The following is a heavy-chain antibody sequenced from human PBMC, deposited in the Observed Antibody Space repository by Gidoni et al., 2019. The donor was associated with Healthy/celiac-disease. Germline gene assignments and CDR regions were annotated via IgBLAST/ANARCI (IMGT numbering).Heavy chain of an antibody. CDR3: ARDPPGGWELLEVSDYYYGMDV. V-gene: IGHV1-69*01. CDR1: GGTFSSYA. CDR2: IIPIFGTA. Sequence: QVQLVQSGAEVKKPGSSVKVSCKASGGTFSSYAISWVRQAPGQGLEWMGGIIPIFGTANYAQKFQGRVTITADESTSTAYMELSSLRSEDTAVYYCARDPPGGWELLEVSDYYYGMDVWGQGTTVTVSS. J-gene: IGHJ6*02. D-gene: IGHD1-26*01.